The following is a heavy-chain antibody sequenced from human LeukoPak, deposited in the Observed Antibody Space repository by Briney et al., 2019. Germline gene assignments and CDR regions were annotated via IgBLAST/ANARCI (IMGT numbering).Heavy chain of an antibody. J-gene: IGHJ5*02. CDR2: ISGGDANT. V-gene: IGHV3-23*01. CDR1: GFTFRLYG. D-gene: IGHD3-10*02. CDR3: AQDRGPYVAIGNNWFDP. Sequence: PGGSLRLSCAASGFTFRLYGMNWVRQAPGKGLEWVSSISGGDANTYYADSVKGRFTLSRDNSKSTVYLQMSSLRAEDTAVYYCAQDRGPYVAIGNNWFDPWGQGTLVTVSS.